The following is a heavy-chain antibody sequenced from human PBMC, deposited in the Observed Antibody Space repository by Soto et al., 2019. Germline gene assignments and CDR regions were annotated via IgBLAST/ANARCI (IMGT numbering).Heavy chain of an antibody. Sequence: GASVKVSCKASGYTFTSYAMHWVRQAPGQRLEWMGWINAGNGNTKYSQKFQGRVTITRDTSASTAYMELSSLRSEDTAVYYCARAWVVLTAPYYWGQGTLVTVSS. D-gene: IGHD2-21*02. J-gene: IGHJ4*02. CDR1: GYTFTSYA. CDR3: ARAWVVLTAPYY. V-gene: IGHV1-3*01. CDR2: INAGNGNT.